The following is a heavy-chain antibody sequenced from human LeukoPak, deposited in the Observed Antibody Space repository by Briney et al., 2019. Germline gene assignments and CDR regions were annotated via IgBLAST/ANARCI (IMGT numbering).Heavy chain of an antibody. J-gene: IGHJ5*02. Sequence: SETLSLTCTVSGGSILDSTYYWAWIRQPPGKGLEWIATIFYTGNTHYNPSLKSRVTMSVDTVKNQFSLNLNSVTAADTDVYYCARQSSGYYYGWFDPWGQGTLVTVSS. CDR3: ARQSSGYYYGWFDP. D-gene: IGHD3-22*01. CDR2: IFYTGNT. V-gene: IGHV4-39*01. CDR1: GGSILDSTYY.